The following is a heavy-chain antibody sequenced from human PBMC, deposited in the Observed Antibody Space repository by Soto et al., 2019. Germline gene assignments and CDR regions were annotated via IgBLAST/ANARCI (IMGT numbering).Heavy chain of an antibody. V-gene: IGHV3-53*01. Sequence: VGSLRLSCAASGFTVSDNYMTWVRQAPGKGLEWVSVISSGGTIYYADSVKGRFTISRDYSRNTLYLQMNSLRAADTAMYYCARGFPTMTYYGEYYFDHWGLGTLVTVSS. CDR1: GFTVSDNY. CDR3: ARGFPTMTYYGEYYFDH. D-gene: IGHD3-10*01. J-gene: IGHJ4*02. CDR2: ISSGGTI.